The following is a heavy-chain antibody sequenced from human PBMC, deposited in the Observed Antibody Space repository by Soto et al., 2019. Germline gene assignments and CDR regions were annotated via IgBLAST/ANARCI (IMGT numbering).Heavy chain of an antibody. Sequence: QVQLVQSGAEVKKPGASVKVSCKASGYTFTSYYMHWVRQAPGQGLEWMGIINPSGGSTSYAQKFQGIVTMTRDTSTRTVYMELSSLRSEDTAVYYCARVYCSGGSCYGIDYWGQGTLVTVSS. V-gene: IGHV1-46*01. J-gene: IGHJ4*02. CDR1: GYTFTSYY. D-gene: IGHD2-15*01. CDR2: INPSGGST. CDR3: ARVYCSGGSCYGIDY.